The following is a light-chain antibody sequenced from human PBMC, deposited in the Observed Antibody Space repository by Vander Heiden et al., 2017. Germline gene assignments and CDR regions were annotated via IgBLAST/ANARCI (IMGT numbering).Light chain of an antibody. CDR1: SSNIGAGYD. CDR2: GNS. J-gene: IGLJ3*02. V-gene: IGLV1-40*01. CDR3: QSYDSSLSGSV. Sequence: QSVLTQPPSVSGAPGQWVTISCTGSSSNIGAGYDVHWYQQLPGTAPKLLIYGNSNQPSGVPDRFSGSKSGTSASLAITGLQAEDEADYYCQSYDSSLSGSVFGGGTKLTVL.